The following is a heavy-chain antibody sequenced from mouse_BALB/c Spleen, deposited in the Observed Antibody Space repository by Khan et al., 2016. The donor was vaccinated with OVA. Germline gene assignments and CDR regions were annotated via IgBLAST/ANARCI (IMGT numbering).Heavy chain of an antibody. J-gene: IGHJ3*01. D-gene: IGHD2-2*01. CDR3: ARGYFGNDDFAY. CDR1: GYTFTNYW. CDR2: IFPGTGTT. Sequence: QVQLQQSGAELVKPGASVKLSCKTSGYTFTNYWIQWVKQRPGQGLGWIGEIFPGTGTTYYNENFKAKATLTIDTSSSTAYMQLSSLTSEDSAVYFCARGYFGNDDFAYWGQGTLVTVSA. V-gene: IGHV1S132*01.